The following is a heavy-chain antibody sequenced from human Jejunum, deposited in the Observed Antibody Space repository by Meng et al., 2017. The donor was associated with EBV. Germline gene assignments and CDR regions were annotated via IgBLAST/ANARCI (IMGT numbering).Heavy chain of an antibody. J-gene: IGHJ5*02. V-gene: IGHV1-8*01. CDR3: ARGAQPIDL. D-gene: IGHD3-3*01. CDR1: GVTFTDYD. Sequence: QVRLVQSCDEVKKPGASAKVSCKASGVTFTDYDSNRVRQASGQGLEWMGWMNPSNGKTGYAQKFQGRVTMTRDASTSTAYMELSSLRSDDTAVYFCARGAQPIDLWGQGTLVTVSS. CDR2: MNPSNGKT.